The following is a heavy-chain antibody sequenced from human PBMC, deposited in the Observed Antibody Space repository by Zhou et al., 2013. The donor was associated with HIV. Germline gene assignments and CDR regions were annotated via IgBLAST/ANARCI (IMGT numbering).Heavy chain of an antibody. V-gene: IGHV1-18*01. J-gene: IGHJ6*03. CDR3: ARALSARWIGGGFFYMDV. CDR2: ISSYRGHT. CDR1: GGTISSYA. D-gene: IGHD6-25*01. Sequence: QLVQSGAEVKKPGASVKVSCKASGGTISSYAFSWVRQAPGQGLEWMGWISSYRGHTNYAQKLQGRVSVTTDTSTNTAYMELRSLRSDDTAVYYCARALSARWIGGGFFYMDVWGEGTTVTVS.